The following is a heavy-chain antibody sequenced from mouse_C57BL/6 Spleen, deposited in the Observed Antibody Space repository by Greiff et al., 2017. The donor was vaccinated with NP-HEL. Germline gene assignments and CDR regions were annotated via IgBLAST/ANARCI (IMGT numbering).Heavy chain of an antibody. CDR2: IDPEDGDT. J-gene: IGHJ3*01. V-gene: IGHV14-1*01. CDR1: GFNIKDYY. D-gene: IGHD2-3*01. CDR3: TTFGGYYVRFAY. Sequence: VQLQQSGAELVRPGASVKLSCTASGFNIKDYYMHWVKQRPEKGLEWIGRIDPEDGDTEYAPKFQGKATMTADTSSNTAYLQLSSLTSEDTAVYYCTTFGGYYVRFAYWGQGTLVTVSA.